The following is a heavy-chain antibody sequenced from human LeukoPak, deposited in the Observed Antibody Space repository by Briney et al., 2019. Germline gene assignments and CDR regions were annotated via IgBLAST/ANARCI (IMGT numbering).Heavy chain of an antibody. Sequence: GSVKVSCKASGYTFTDYYMHWVRQAPGQGFEWVGWINTNDGDTKYAQKVQVRVTMTTEKSISPAHMEVSRLRSDATAVQYSARPNFLYCSSSTCLFDYGGRGPLVTASS. CDR2: INTNDGDT. J-gene: IGHJ4*02. CDR1: GYTFTDYY. D-gene: IGHD2-2*01. CDR3: ARPNFLYCSSSTCLFDY. V-gene: IGHV1-2*02.